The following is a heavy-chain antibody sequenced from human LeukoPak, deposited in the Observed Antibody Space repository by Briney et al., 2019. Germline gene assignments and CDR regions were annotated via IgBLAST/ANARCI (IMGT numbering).Heavy chain of an antibody. CDR1: GFTFSSYS. Sequence: GGSLRLSCAASGFTFSSYSMNWVRQAPGKRLEWVSSISSSSSYIYYADSVKGRFTISRDNAKNSLYLQMNSLRAEDTAVYYCARGVFNAFDIWGQGTMVTVSS. V-gene: IGHV3-21*01. D-gene: IGHD3-10*02. CDR3: ARGVFNAFDI. J-gene: IGHJ3*02. CDR2: ISSSSSYI.